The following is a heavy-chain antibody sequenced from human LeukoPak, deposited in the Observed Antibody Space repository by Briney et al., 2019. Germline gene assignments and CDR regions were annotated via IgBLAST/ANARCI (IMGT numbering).Heavy chain of an antibody. CDR2: IGTYNGDT. V-gene: IGHV1-18*01. D-gene: IGHD3-16*02. CDR3: ARDLGRLGDLSPQGY. J-gene: IGHJ4*02. Sequence: ASVKVSCKASGYTFSNYGINWMRQAPGQGLQWMGWIGTYNGDTNYPQKFQGRVTMTTDTSTSTAYMDLRSLRFDDTAVYYCARDLGRLGDLSPQGYWGQGTLVTVSS. CDR1: GYTFSNYG.